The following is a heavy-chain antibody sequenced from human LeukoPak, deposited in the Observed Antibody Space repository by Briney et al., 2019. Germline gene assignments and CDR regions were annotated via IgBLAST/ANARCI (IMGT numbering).Heavy chain of an antibody. CDR2: IYHSGST. CDR1: GYSISSDYY. CDR3: AKVLRSWWDLIFDY. Sequence: SETLSLTCTVSGYSISSDYYWGWIRQPPGKGLEWIGFIYHSGSTYYNPSLKSRVTISVDTSKNQFSLKLSSVTAADTAVYYCAKVLRSWWDLIFDYWGQGTLVTVSS. D-gene: IGHD1-26*01. V-gene: IGHV4-38-2*02. J-gene: IGHJ4*02.